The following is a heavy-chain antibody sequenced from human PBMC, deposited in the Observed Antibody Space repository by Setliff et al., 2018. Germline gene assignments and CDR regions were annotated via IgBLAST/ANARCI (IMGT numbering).Heavy chain of an antibody. D-gene: IGHD2-15*01. CDR2: IYHTGIT. Sequence: SETLSLTCTVSGGSINTYPYYWGWIRQPPGKGLEWIGNIYHTGITYYNPSLKSRLIITRDTSKNQISLKLTSVTAADTAVYYCGRGFSRIEGWGNWFDPWGQGILVTVSS. CDR3: GRGFSRIEGWGNWFDP. J-gene: IGHJ5*02. CDR1: GGSINTYPYY. V-gene: IGHV4-39*01.